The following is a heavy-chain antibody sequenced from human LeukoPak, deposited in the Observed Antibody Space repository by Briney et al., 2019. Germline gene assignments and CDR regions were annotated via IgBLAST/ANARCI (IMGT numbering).Heavy chain of an antibody. CDR3: ATSSGFYCSTTTCYFDY. D-gene: IGHD2-2*01. CDR1: GFTFSSYD. CDR2: ITGSGGSA. Sequence: GGSLRLSCAASGFTFSSYDMTWVRQAPGKGLEWVSAITGSGGSAYYADSVKGRFTISRDNSENTLYLQMNSLGAEDTAIYYCATSSGFYCSTTTCYFDYWGQGTLVTVSS. J-gene: IGHJ4*02. V-gene: IGHV3-23*01.